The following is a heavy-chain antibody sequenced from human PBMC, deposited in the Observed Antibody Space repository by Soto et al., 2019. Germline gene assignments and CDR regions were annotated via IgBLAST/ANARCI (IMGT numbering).Heavy chain of an antibody. V-gene: IGHV6-1*01. D-gene: IGHD5-12*01. J-gene: IGHJ5*01. CDR2: TYYRSKWYN. CDR3: VRLIGNSWLDF. CDR1: GDSVSSSSVT. Sequence: PSQTLSLTCAISGDSVSSSSVTWNWIRQSPSRNLEWLGRTYYRSKWYNDYAESVKSRITINPDTSKNQFSLHLNSVTPEDTAVYYCVRLIGNSWLDFWGQGTLVTVSS.